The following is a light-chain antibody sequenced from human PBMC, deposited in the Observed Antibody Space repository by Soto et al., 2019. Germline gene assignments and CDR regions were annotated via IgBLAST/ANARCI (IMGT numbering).Light chain of an antibody. J-gene: IGKJ1*01. V-gene: IGKV3-20*01. CDR3: QQYGSSPRT. CDR1: QSVSNNY. Sequence: VLTQSPGTLSLSPGESATLSCRASQSVSNNYFAWYQQKPGQAPRLLIYGASSRATDIPDRFSGSGSGTDFTLSISRLEPEDFAVYYCQQYGSSPRTFGQGTKVDI. CDR2: GAS.